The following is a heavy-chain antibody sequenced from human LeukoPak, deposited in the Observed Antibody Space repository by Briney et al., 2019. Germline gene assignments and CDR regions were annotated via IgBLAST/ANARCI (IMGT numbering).Heavy chain of an antibody. CDR2: ISAYSGST. V-gene: IGHV1-18*01. Sequence: ASVKVSCEASGYTFTSYGISWVRQAPGQGLEWMGWISAYSGSTHYAQKVQGRVTMTTDTSTSTAYMELRSLRSDDTAVYYCARDGSLGSGYYYYGMDVWGQGTTVTVSS. CDR1: GYTFTSYG. J-gene: IGHJ6*02. D-gene: IGHD1-26*01. CDR3: ARDGSLGSGYYYYGMDV.